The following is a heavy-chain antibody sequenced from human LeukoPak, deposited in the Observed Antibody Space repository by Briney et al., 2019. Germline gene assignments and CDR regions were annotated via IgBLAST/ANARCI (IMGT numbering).Heavy chain of an antibody. J-gene: IGHJ4*02. Sequence: SETLSLTCTVSGGSISSSSYYWGWIRQPPGKGLEWIGRIYTSGSTNYNPSLKSRVTISGDTSKNQFSLKLSSVTVADTAVYYCARDRYYYDSSGFYYFDYWGQGTLVTVSS. CDR1: GGSISSSSYY. CDR3: ARDRYYYDSSGFYYFDY. V-gene: IGHV4-39*07. CDR2: IYTSGST. D-gene: IGHD3-22*01.